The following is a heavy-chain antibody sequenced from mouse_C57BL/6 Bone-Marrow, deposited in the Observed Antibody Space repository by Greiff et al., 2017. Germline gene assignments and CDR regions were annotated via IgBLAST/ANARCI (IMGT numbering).Heavy chain of an antibody. J-gene: IGHJ1*03. CDR2: IYYSGTI. Sequence: DVQLQESGPGLVKPSQTVFLTCTVTGISITTGNYRWSWIRQFPGNKLEWIGYIYYSGTITYNPSLTSRTTITRDTPKNQFFLEMNSLTAEDTATYYGARARLLRYLWYFDVWGTGTTVTVSS. CDR1: GISITTGNYR. CDR3: ARARLLRYLWYFDV. D-gene: IGHD1-1*01. V-gene: IGHV3-5*01.